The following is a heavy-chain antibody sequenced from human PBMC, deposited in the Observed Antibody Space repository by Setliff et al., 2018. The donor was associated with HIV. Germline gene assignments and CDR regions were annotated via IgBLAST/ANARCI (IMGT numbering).Heavy chain of an antibody. CDR1: GASISSGDSY. V-gene: IGHV4-61*02. CDR3: ARYSGASSGDWYFDL. J-gene: IGHJ2*01. CDR2: LYTTGST. D-gene: IGHD4-17*01. Sequence: PSETLSLTCTVSGASISSGDSYWSWIRQSAEKGLEWIGRLYTTGSTNYNPSLKSRVTMSVDTSKNQFSLKLSSVTAADTAVYYCARYSGASSGDWYFDLWGRGTLVTVSS.